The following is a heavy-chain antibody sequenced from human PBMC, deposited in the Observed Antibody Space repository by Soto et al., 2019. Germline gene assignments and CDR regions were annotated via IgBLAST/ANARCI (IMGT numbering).Heavy chain of an antibody. D-gene: IGHD7-27*01. J-gene: IGHJ4*02. CDR2: VSPGGST. Sequence: QVQLQQWGAGLLKPSETLSLTCAVYGGSFSGHYWSWIRQPPGKGLEWIGEVSPGGSTNYNSSLKCRVTXXGDTSKNQFSLQLTSMTAADTGVYYCARGRGGLHRTAELHSWGQGTLVTVSS. CDR3: ARGRGGLHRTAELHS. V-gene: IGHV4-34*01. CDR1: GGSFSGHY.